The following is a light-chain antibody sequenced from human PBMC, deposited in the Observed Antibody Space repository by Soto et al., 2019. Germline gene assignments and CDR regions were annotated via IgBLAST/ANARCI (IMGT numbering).Light chain of an antibody. CDR3: QSYDSSLSSYV. CDR2: GNS. CDR1: SSNIGAGYD. Sequence: QSVLTLPPSVSGAPGQRVTISCTGSSSNIGAGYDVHWYQQLPGTAPKLLIYGNSNRPSGVPDRFSGSKSGTSASLAITGLQAEDEADYYCQSYDSSLSSYVFGTGTKVTVL. J-gene: IGLJ1*01. V-gene: IGLV1-40*01.